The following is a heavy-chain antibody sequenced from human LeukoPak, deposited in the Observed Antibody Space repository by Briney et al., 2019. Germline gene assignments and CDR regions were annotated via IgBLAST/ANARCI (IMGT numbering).Heavy chain of an antibody. D-gene: IGHD6-25*01. V-gene: IGHV3-48*01. Sequence: GGSLRLSCAASGFTFSSYTMSWVRQPPGKGLEWVSNIGTSSTTIYYADSVKGRFTISRDNAKNSLYLQMNSLRADDTAVYYCARFAAGGSYYYYMDVWGKGTTVTVSS. CDR1: GFTFSSYT. J-gene: IGHJ6*03. CDR3: ARFAAGGSYYYYMDV. CDR2: IGTSSTTI.